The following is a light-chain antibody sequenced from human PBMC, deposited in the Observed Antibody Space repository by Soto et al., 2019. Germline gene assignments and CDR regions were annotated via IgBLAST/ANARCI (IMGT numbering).Light chain of an antibody. Sequence: QSALTQPASVSGSAGQSITISCTGTSSDVGSYNLVSWYQQHPGKAPKLMIYEGNKRPSGVSNRFSGSKSGKTASLTISGLQAEDEADYYCCSYAGSSTFEVFGGGTKLTVL. CDR2: EGN. V-gene: IGLV2-23*03. CDR3: CSYAGSSTFEV. J-gene: IGLJ2*01. CDR1: SSDVGSYNL.